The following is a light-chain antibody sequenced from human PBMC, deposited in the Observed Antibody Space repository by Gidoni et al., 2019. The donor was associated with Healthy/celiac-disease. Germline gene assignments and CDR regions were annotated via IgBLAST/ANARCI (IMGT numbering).Light chain of an antibody. CDR2: EVS. J-gene: IGLJ1*01. CDR1: SSDVGGYNY. V-gene: IGLV2-8*01. Sequence: QSALTQPPSASGPPGQSVTISCTGTSSDVGGYNYVSWYQQHPGKAPKLMIYEVSKRHSGVPDRFSGSKSGNTASLTVSGLQAEDDADYYCSSYAGSTSYVFGTGTKVTVL. CDR3: SSYAGSTSYV.